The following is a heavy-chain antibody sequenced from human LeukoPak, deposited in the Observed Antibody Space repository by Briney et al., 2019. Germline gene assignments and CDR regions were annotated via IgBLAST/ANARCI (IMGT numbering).Heavy chain of an antibody. Sequence: ASVKVSCKASGYTFTGYYMHWVRQAPGQGLEWMGWINPNSGGTNYAQKFQGRVTMTRDTSISTAYMELSRLRSDDTAVYYCAREARITIFGVVITDNTFDYWGQGTLVTVSS. D-gene: IGHD3-3*01. CDR2: INPNSGGT. CDR3: AREARITIFGVVITDNTFDY. CDR1: GYTFTGYY. V-gene: IGHV1-2*02. J-gene: IGHJ4*02.